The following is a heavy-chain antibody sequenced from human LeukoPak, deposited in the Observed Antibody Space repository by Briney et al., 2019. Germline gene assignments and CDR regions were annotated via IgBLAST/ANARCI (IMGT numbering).Heavy chain of an antibody. CDR2: ISSSSSYI. D-gene: IGHD5-12*01. CDR3: ARGIVATLDYFDY. V-gene: IGHV3-21*01. J-gene: IGHJ4*02. Sequence: GGSLRLSCAASGFTFSSYSMNLVRQAPGKGLEWVSSISSSSSYIYYADSVKGRFTISRDNGKNSLYLQMNSLRAEDTAVYYCARGIVATLDYFDYWGQGTLVTVSS. CDR1: GFTFSSYS.